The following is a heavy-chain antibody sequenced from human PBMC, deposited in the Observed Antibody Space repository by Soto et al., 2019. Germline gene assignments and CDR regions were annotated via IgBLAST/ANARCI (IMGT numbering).Heavy chain of an antibody. Sequence: LSLTCTVSSDSISSYYWIWIRQSPGKGLEWIGYTDYSGNTNYNPSLKSRVTISGDTSKNQFSLRLSSVTAADTAVYYCARALGDPRYFHAFRGRGTLDIGSS. D-gene: IGHD3-9*01. J-gene: IGHJ4*02. CDR3: ARALGDPRYFHAF. CDR1: SDSISSYY. V-gene: IGHV4-59*08. CDR2: TDYSGNT.